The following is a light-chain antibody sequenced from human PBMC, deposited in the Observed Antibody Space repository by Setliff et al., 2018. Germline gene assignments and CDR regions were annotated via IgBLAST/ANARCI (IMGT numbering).Light chain of an antibody. J-gene: IGLJ1*01. V-gene: IGLV2-8*01. CDR1: SNDVWGHNY. CDR3: SSYADSNIFL. CDR2: DVT. Sequence: LTQPPSASGSPGQSVTISCTGTSNDVWGHNYVSWYQQHPGKAPQLIIYDVTKRPSGVPDHFSGSKSGNTASLTVSGLQAEDEADYYCSSYADSNIFLFGTGTKV.